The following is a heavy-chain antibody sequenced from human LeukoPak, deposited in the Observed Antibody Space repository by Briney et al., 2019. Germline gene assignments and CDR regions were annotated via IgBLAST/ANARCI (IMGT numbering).Heavy chain of an antibody. CDR3: ASSQVWACGTGFDY. V-gene: IGHV3-48*04. D-gene: IGHD2-21*01. Sequence: GSLRLSCAASGFTFSSYSMNWVRQAPGKGLEWVSYISSSSSTIYYADSVKGRFTISRDSAKNSLYLQMNSLRAEDTAVYYCASSQVWACGTGFDYWGQGTLVTVSS. CDR1: GFTFSSYS. CDR2: ISSSSSTI. J-gene: IGHJ4*02.